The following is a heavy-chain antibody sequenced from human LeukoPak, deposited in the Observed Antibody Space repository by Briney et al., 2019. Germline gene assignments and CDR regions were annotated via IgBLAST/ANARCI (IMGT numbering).Heavy chain of an antibody. V-gene: IGHV1-8*03. D-gene: IGHD2-8*01. CDR2: MNPNSGNT. Sequence: GASMKVSCRVSGYTFTNFDINWVRQATGQGLEWMGWMNPNSGNTGYAQKFQGRVTITRNTSISTAYMELSSLRSEDTAVYYCAREYDPDAFDIWGQGTMVTVSS. CDR3: AREYDPDAFDI. J-gene: IGHJ3*02. CDR1: GYTFTNFD.